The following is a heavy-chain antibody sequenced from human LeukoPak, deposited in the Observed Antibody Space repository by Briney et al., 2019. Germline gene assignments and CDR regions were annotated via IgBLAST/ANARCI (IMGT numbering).Heavy chain of an antibody. CDR1: GCSISSSTYY. CDR2: IYYTGST. Sequence: SETLSLTCTVSGCSISSSTYYWGWIRQPPGKGLEWIASIYYTGSTNYNPSLKSRVTISVDTSKNQFSLKLSSVTAADTAVYYCARSRKYGAVTTYSWFDPWGQGTLVVVSS. V-gene: IGHV4-39*01. D-gene: IGHD4-17*01. CDR3: ARSRKYGAVTTYSWFDP. J-gene: IGHJ5*02.